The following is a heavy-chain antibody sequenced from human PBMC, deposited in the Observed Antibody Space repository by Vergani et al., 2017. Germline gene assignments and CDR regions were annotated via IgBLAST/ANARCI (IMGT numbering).Heavy chain of an antibody. V-gene: IGHV3-21*01. Sequence: EVQLLESGGGLVKPGGSLRLSCAASGFTFSSYSMNWVRQAPGKGLEWVSSISSSSSYIYYADSVKGRFTISRDNAKNSLYLQMNSLRAEDTAVYYCAREVVPVIRGRKSYYYYMDVWGKGTTVTVSS. CDR3: AREVVPVIRGRKSYYYYMDV. D-gene: IGHD2-2*01. CDR2: ISSSSSYI. CDR1: GFTFSSYS. J-gene: IGHJ6*03.